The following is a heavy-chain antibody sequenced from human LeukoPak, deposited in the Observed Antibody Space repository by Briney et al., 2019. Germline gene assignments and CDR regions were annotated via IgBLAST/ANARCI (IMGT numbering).Heavy chain of an antibody. CDR2: ISSSSSYI. CDR3: AREYSSGPAFDI. Sequence: GGSLRLSCAASGFTFSSYSMNRVRQPPGKGLEWVSSISSSSSYIYYADSVKGRFTISRDNAKNSLYLQMNSLRAEDTAVYYCAREYSSGPAFDIWGQGTMVTVSS. CDR1: GFTFSSYS. D-gene: IGHD6-19*01. J-gene: IGHJ3*02. V-gene: IGHV3-21*01.